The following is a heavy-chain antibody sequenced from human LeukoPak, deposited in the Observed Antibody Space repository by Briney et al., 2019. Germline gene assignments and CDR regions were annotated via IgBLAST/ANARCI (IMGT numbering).Heavy chain of an antibody. CDR2: ISAYNGNT. J-gene: IGHJ6*03. CDR1: GYTFTSYG. D-gene: IGHD3-22*01. Sequence: ASVKVSCKASGYTFTSYGISWVRQAPRQGLEWMGWISAYNGNTNYAQKLQGRVTMTTDTSTSTAYMELRSLRSDDTAVYYCARDSSFQRSSGYPTITTGYMDVWGKGTTVTVSS. V-gene: IGHV1-18*01. CDR3: ARDSSFQRSSGYPTITTGYMDV.